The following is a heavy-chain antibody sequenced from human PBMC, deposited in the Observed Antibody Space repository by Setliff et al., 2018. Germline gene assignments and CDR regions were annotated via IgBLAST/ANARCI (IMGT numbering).Heavy chain of an antibody. D-gene: IGHD2-15*01. Sequence: PSETLSLTCAVYGGSFSGYYWSWIRQPPGKGLEWIGEINHSGSTNYNPSLKSRVTISVDTSKNQFSLELSSVTAADTAVYYCASQLGGYCSGGSCYSYYYYYYMDVWGKGTTVTVSS. J-gene: IGHJ6*03. CDR2: INHSGST. CDR1: GGSFSGYY. CDR3: ASQLGGYCSGGSCYSYYYYYYMDV. V-gene: IGHV4-34*01.